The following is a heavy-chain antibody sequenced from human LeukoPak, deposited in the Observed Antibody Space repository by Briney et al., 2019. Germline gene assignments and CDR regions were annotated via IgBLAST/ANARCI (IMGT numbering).Heavy chain of an antibody. CDR3: ARLSSGWPNDAFGI. J-gene: IGHJ3*02. CDR2: IYSGGST. CDR1: GFTVSSNY. V-gene: IGHV3-53*01. Sequence: PGGSLRLSCAASGFTVSSNYMSWVRQAPGKGLEWVSVIYSGGSTCYADSVKGRFTISRDNSKNTLYLQMNSLRAEDTAVYYCARLSSGWPNDAFGIWGQGTTVTVSS. D-gene: IGHD6-19*01.